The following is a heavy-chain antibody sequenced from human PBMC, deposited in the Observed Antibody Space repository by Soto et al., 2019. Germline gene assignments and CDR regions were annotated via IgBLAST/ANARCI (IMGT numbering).Heavy chain of an antibody. J-gene: IGHJ4*02. D-gene: IGHD1-1*01. CDR3: ARVKMATTFFDY. V-gene: IGHV4-30-4*01. Sequence: SETLSLTCTVSGGSISSGDYYWSWIRQPPGKGLEWIGYIHYSGSTYYNPSLKSRVTISVDTSKNQFSLKLSSVTAADTAVYYCARVKMATTFFDYWGQGTLVTVSS. CDR1: GGSISSGDYY. CDR2: IHYSGST.